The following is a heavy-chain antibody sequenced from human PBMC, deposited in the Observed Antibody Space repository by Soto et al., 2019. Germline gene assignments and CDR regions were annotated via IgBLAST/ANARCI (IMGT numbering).Heavy chain of an antibody. CDR2: ISGSGGST. J-gene: IGHJ1*01. V-gene: IGHV3-23*01. D-gene: IGHD6-13*01. CDR1: GFTFSSYA. Sequence: GGSLRLSCAASGFTFSSYAMSWVRQAPGKGLEWVSAISGSGGSTYYADSVKGRFTISRDNSKNTLYLQMNSLRAEDTAVYYGAKFSQQLVFEYFQHWGQGTLVTVSS. CDR3: AKFSQQLVFEYFQH.